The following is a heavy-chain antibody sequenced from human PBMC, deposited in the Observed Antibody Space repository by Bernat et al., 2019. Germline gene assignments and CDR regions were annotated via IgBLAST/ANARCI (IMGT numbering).Heavy chain of an antibody. CDR3: ARGTSTSAPYMDV. CDR1: GFTFSDYY. Sequence: RVVSERSLVKPGGSLRLSCAASGFTFSDYYMSWIRQAPGKGLDWVSYISSSSSYTNYADSVKGRFTISRDNAKNSLYLQMNSLRAEDTAVYYCARGTSTSAPYMDVWGKGTTV. J-gene: IGHJ6*03. CDR2: ISSSSSYT. V-gene: IGHV3-11*05.